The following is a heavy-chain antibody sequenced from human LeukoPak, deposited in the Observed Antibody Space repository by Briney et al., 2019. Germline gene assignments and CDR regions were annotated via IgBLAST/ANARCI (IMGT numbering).Heavy chain of an antibody. CDR2: IYSGGST. Sequence: GGSLRLSCAASGFTVSSNHMSWVRQAPGKGLEWVSVIYSGGSTYYADSVKGRFTISRDNSKNTLYLQMNSLRAEDTAVYYCARGHTAKDAFDIWGQGTMVTVSS. CDR1: GFTVSSNH. D-gene: IGHD6-25*01. CDR3: ARGHTAKDAFDI. J-gene: IGHJ3*02. V-gene: IGHV3-66*01.